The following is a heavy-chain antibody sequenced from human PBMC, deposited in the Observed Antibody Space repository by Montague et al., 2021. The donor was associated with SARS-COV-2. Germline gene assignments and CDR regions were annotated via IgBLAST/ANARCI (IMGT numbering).Heavy chain of an antibody. Sequence: SETLSLTCTVSGGSMSDHYWAWIRQPPGKGLEWLAYIYYSGGINSNASLKSRVSMSVDTSKNQFSLNLNSVTAADTAVFYCARTRVGGRYYSGNYYYHYDMDVWGQGTTVTVSS. V-gene: IGHV4-59*08. CDR2: IYYSGGI. J-gene: IGHJ6*02. CDR1: GGSMSDHY. CDR3: ARTRVGGRYYSGNYYYHYDMDV. D-gene: IGHD1-26*01.